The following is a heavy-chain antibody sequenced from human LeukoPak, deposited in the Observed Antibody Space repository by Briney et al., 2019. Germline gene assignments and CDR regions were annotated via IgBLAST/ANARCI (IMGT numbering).Heavy chain of an antibody. J-gene: IGHJ4*02. CDR3: GRAGFGELLTWDY. CDR2: IYPGDPDT. V-gene: IGHV5-51*01. CDR1: GYSFTSYW. D-gene: IGHD3-10*01. Sequence: GESLKISCKGSGYSFTSYWIGWVRQMPGKGLEWMGIIYPGDPDTRYSPSFQGQVTISADKSISTAYLQWSSLKASDTAMYYCGRAGFGELLTWDYWGQGTLVTVSS.